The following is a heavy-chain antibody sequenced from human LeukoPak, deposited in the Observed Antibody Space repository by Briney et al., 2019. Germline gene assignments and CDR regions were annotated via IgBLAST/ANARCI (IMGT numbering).Heavy chain of an antibody. J-gene: IGHJ6*03. Sequence: SETLSLTCTVSGGSISSGGYYCTWLRQPPGKGLEWIGYIHHSGTMYYGPSLKSRVTMSVDTSKNQFSLKLSSVTAADTAVYYCARDGGLRPSRRVYYYMDVWGKGTTVTVSS. V-gene: IGHV4-30-2*01. D-gene: IGHD3-16*01. CDR2: IHHSGTM. CDR3: ARDGGLRPSRRVYYYMDV. CDR1: GGSISSGGYY.